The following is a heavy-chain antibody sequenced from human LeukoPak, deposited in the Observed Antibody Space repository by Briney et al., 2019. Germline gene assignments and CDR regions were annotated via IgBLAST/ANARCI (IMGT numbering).Heavy chain of an antibody. Sequence: PSETLSLTCTVSGGSISSGDYYWSWIRQPPGKGLEWIGYIYYSGSTYYNLSLKSRVTISVDTSKNQFSLKLSSVTAADTAVYYCARAVATVYYYGMDVWGKGTTVTVSS. V-gene: IGHV4-30-4*01. CDR1: GGSISSGDYY. J-gene: IGHJ6*04. CDR3: ARAVATVYYYGMDV. CDR2: IYYSGST. D-gene: IGHD5-12*01.